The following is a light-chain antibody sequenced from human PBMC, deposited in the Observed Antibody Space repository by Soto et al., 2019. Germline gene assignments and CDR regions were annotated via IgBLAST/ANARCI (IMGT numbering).Light chain of an antibody. CDR1: QSIGTW. V-gene: IGKV1-5*01. Sequence: DIQMTQSPSTLSASVGDRVTITCRASQSIGTWVAWYQQKPGEAPKFLIYDVSTLDSGVPSRFSGSGPGTEFTLTISGLQPDDFATYYCQQYSSFSWTFGQGTKVDIK. CDR2: DVS. CDR3: QQYSSFSWT. J-gene: IGKJ1*01.